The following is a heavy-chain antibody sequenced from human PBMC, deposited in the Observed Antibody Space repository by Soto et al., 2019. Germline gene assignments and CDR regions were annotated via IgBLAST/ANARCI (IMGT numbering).Heavy chain of an antibody. Sequence: QVQLVQSGAEVKKPGASVKVSCKASGYTFTSYAFSWVRQAPGQGLEWMGWINVYNGNTKYAQKLQGRVTMTTDTSTSTVYMELRSLTSDDTAVYYCARDGVAVTTGISGYWGQGTLVTVSS. CDR2: INVYNGNT. CDR3: ARDGVAVTTGISGY. D-gene: IGHD4-4*01. J-gene: IGHJ4*02. CDR1: GYTFTSYA. V-gene: IGHV1-18*01.